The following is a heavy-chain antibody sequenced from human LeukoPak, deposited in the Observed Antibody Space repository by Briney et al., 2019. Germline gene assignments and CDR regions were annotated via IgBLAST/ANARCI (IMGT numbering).Heavy chain of an antibody. Sequence: KPSETLSLTCTVPGGSISSGSYYWSWIRQPAGKGLEWIGHIYTSGSTNYNPSLKSRVTISVDTSKNQFSLKLSSVTAADTAVYYCARTMALAAGSDYWGQGTLVTVSS. CDR1: GGSISSGSYY. CDR3: ARTMALAAGSDY. J-gene: IGHJ4*02. CDR2: IYTSGST. D-gene: IGHD6-13*01. V-gene: IGHV4-61*09.